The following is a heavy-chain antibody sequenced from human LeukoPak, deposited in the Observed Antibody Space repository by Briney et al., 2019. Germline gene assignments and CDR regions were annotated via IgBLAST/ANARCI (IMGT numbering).Heavy chain of an antibody. CDR1: GFTFSSNY. V-gene: IGHV3-53*01. Sequence: GGSLRLSCAASGFTFSSNYMSWVRQAPGKGLEWISVIYSGGNTYYVDSVKVRFTISRDNSKNTLYLQMNSLRAEDTAVYYCAREYCSGSSCYPAYWGQGTLVTVSS. D-gene: IGHD2-15*01. CDR3: AREYCSGSSCYPAY. CDR2: IYSGGNT. J-gene: IGHJ4*02.